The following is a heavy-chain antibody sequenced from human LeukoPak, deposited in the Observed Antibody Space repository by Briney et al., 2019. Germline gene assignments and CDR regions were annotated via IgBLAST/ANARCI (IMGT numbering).Heavy chain of an antibody. CDR1: GYTFTSYG. V-gene: IGHV1-18*01. J-gene: IGHJ6*03. CDR2: VSAYNGNT. D-gene: IGHD3-10*01. CDR3: ARERRITMVRGVNYYYMDV. Sequence: ASVKVSCKASGYTFTSYGISWVRQAPGQGLEWMGWVSAYNGNTNYAQKLQGRVAMTTDTFTSTAYMELRSLRSDDTAVYYCARERRITMVRGVNYYYMDVWGKGTTVTVSS.